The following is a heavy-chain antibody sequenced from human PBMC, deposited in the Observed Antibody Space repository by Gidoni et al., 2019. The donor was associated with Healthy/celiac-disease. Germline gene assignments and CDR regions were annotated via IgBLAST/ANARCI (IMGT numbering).Heavy chain of an antibody. J-gene: IGHJ4*02. CDR1: DGSISSYY. D-gene: IGHD6-13*01. Sequence: QVQLQESGPGLVKPSQTLSLTRTASDGSISSYYWSWIRQPPGKGLEWIGYIYYSGSTNYNPSLKSRVTISVDTSKNQFSLKLSSVTAADTAVYYCARYSSSWYYFDYWGQGTLVTVSS. CDR3: ARYSSSWYYFDY. CDR2: IYYSGST. V-gene: IGHV4-59*12.